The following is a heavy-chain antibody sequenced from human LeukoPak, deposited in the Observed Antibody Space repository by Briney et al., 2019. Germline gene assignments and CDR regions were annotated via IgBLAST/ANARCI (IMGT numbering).Heavy chain of an antibody. CDR3: AKDRTSCLDY. V-gene: IGHV3-30*18. CDR1: GFTFSSYG. CDR2: ISYDGSNK. D-gene: IGHD2-2*01. Sequence: GGSLRLSCAASGFTFSSYGMHRVRQAPGKGLEWVAVISYDGSNKYYADSVKGRFTISRDNSKNTLYLRMNSLRAEDTAVYYCAKDRTSCLDYWGQGTLVTVSS. J-gene: IGHJ4*02.